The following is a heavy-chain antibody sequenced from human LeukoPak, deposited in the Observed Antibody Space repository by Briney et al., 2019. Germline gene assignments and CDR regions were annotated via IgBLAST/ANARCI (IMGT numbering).Heavy chain of an antibody. Sequence: GASVKVSCKASGGTFSSYAISWVRQAPGQGLEWMGGIIPIFGTANYAQKFQGRVTITTDESTSTAYMELSSLRSEDTAVYYCARYGYSNNGLGWFDPWGQGTLVTVSS. CDR2: IIPIFGTA. CDR1: GGTFSSYA. V-gene: IGHV1-69*05. CDR3: ARYGYSNNGLGWFDP. J-gene: IGHJ5*02. D-gene: IGHD6-13*01.